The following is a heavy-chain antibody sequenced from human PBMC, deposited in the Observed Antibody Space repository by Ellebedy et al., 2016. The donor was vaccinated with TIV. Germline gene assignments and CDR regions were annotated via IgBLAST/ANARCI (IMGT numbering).Heavy chain of an antibody. Sequence: SETLSLXXRVSGYSISSGYYWGWIRQPPGKGLEWIGNLYHSGSTYYNPSLRSRVTLSLDTSKNSLSLRLRSVTAADTAVYFCARTDLRYGMDVWGQGTTVTVSS. J-gene: IGHJ6*02. V-gene: IGHV4-38-2*01. D-gene: IGHD3/OR15-3a*01. CDR2: LYHSGST. CDR1: GYSISSGYY. CDR3: ARTDLRYGMDV.